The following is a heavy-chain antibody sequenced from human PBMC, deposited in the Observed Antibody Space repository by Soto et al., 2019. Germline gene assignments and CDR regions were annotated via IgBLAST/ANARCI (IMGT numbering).Heavy chain of an antibody. Sequence: SETLSLTCSVSGDSISTVDYFWAWIRQPPGQALEYIGYIYKSTTTYYNPSFESRVAISLDTSKSQFSLNVTSVTAADTAVYFCARGRYCLTGRCFPNWFDSWGQGTLVTVSS. J-gene: IGHJ5*01. D-gene: IGHD2-15*01. V-gene: IGHV4-30-4*01. CDR3: ARGRYCLTGRCFPNWFDS. CDR2: IYKSTTT. CDR1: GDSISTVDYF.